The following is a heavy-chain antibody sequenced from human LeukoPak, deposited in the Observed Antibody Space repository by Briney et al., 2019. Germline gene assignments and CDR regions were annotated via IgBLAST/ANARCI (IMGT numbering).Heavy chain of an antibody. D-gene: IGHD4-23*01. V-gene: IGHV3-7*01. CDR1: GFTFSSYW. Sequence: GGSLRLSCAASGFTFSSYWMSWVRQAPGKGLEWVANIKQDGSEKYYVDSVKGRFTISRDNAKNSLYLQMNSLRAEDTAVYYCASQRTLYGGNSGDYWGQGTLVTVSS. CDR2: IKQDGSEK. J-gene: IGHJ4*02. CDR3: ASQRTLYGGNSGDY.